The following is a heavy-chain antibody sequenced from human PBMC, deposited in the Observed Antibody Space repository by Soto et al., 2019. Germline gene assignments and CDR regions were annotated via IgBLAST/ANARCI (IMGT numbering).Heavy chain of an antibody. J-gene: IGHJ4*02. D-gene: IGHD3-3*01. V-gene: IGHV1-18*01. Sequence: QVQLVQSGTEVKPPGASMKVSCKASGYSFTSYGITWVRQAPGQGLEGMGWISGYNGNTKYGQNLQDRVTMTTDTSTSTDNMELRMLRSDVTSVYYGSKLAHYADGGYYDDFDYRGKGTQVPV. CDR3: SKLAHYADGGYYDDFDY. CDR1: GYSFTSYG. CDR2: ISGYNGNT.